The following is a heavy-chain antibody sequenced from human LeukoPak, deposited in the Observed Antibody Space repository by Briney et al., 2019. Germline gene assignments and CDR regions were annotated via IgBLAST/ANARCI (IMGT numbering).Heavy chain of an antibody. V-gene: IGHV4-39*07. CDR3: ARGDWTHCSGGSCLNWFDP. CDR2: LYYSGST. D-gene: IGHD2-15*01. Sequence: SETLSLTCTVSGGSISSSSYYWGWIRQPPGKGLEWIGSLYYSGSTYYNPSLKSRVTISVDRSKNQFSLKLSSVTAADTAVYYCARGDWTHCSGGSCLNWFDPWGQGTLVTVSS. CDR1: GGSISSSSYY. J-gene: IGHJ5*02.